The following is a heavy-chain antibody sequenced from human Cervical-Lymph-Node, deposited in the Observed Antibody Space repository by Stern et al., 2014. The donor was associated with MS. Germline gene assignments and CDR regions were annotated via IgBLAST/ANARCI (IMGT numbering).Heavy chain of an antibody. CDR1: GYTFTDYY. J-gene: IGHJ6*02. CDR2: INPNNGGT. CDR3: ARASTTANNYYDGVDV. Sequence: VHLVESGAEVKNPGASVKVSCKASGYTFTDYYMQWMRQAPGQGLEWMGWINPNNGGTKSAQKFQGWVTMTRDTSTSTADMELSRLRSDDTAIYYCARASTTANNYYDGVDVWGQGTTVTVTS. D-gene: IGHD1-1*01. V-gene: IGHV1-2*04.